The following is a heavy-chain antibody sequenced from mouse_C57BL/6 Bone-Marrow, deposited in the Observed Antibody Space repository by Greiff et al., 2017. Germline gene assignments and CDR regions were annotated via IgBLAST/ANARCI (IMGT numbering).Heavy chain of an antibody. J-gene: IGHJ2*01. CDR3: ARIRNYDLFDY. Sequence: DVMLVESGGDLVKPGGSLKLSCAASGFTFSSYGMSWVRQTPDKRLEWVATISSGGSYTYYPDSVKGRFTISRDNAKNTLYLQMSSLKSEDTAVYYCARIRNYDLFDYWGQGTTLTVSS. CDR2: ISSGGSYT. D-gene: IGHD1-1*01. CDR1: GFTFSSYG. V-gene: IGHV5-6*02.